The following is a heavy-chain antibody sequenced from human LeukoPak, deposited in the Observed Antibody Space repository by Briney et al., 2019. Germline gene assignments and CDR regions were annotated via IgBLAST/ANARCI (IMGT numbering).Heavy chain of an antibody. Sequence: ASVKVSCKASGYTFTGYYMHWVRQAPGQGLEWMGRINPNSGGTNYAQKFQGRVTMTRDTSISTAYMELSRLRSDDTAVYYCAKTFLTAYDTYFYYYGLDVWGQGTPVTVSS. V-gene: IGHV1-2*06. D-gene: IGHD3-9*01. CDR2: INPNSGGT. CDR1: GYTFTGYY. J-gene: IGHJ6*02. CDR3: AKTFLTAYDTYFYYYGLDV.